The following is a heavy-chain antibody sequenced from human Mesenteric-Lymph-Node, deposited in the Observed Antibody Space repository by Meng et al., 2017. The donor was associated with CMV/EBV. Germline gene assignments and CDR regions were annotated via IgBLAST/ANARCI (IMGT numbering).Heavy chain of an antibody. Sequence: ESLKISCAVYGGSFSGYYWSWIRQPPGKGLEWIGEINHSGSTNYNPSLKSRVTISVDMSKNQFSLKLSSVTAADTAVYYCARGAETPDYWGQGTLVTVSS. CDR3: ARGAETPDY. CDR2: INHSGST. J-gene: IGHJ4*02. CDR1: GGSFSGYY. V-gene: IGHV4-34*01.